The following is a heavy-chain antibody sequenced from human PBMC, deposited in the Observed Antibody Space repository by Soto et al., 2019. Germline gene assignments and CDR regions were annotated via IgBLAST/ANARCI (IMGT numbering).Heavy chain of an antibody. J-gene: IGHJ3*02. Sequence: QVQLVESGGGVVQPGRSLRLSCAASGFTFSSYGMHWVRQAPGKGLEWVAVIWYDGSNKYYADSVKGRFTISRDNSKNTLYLKMKSLRAEDTAVYYCAREGLLLWFGEPRVDAFDIGGQGTMVTVSS. CDR1: GFTFSSYG. CDR3: AREGLLLWFGEPRVDAFDI. V-gene: IGHV3-33*01. CDR2: IWYDGSNK. D-gene: IGHD3-10*01.